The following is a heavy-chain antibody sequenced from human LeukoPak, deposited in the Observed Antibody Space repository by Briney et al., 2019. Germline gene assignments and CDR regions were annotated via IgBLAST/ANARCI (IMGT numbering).Heavy chain of an antibody. J-gene: IGHJ3*02. Sequence: SGGSLRLSCAASGFTVSGHPMSWVRQAPGKGLEWVSVIYSGGSTYYADSVKGRFTISRDNSKNTLYLQMSSLRAEDTAVYYCARGNYGDYLDNAFDIWGQGTMVTVSS. CDR2: IYSGGST. V-gene: IGHV3-53*01. D-gene: IGHD4-17*01. CDR1: GFTVSGHP. CDR3: ARGNYGDYLDNAFDI.